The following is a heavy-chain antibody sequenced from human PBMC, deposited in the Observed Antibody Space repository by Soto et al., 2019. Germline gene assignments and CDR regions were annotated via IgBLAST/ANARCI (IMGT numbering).Heavy chain of an antibody. V-gene: IGHV3-23*01. Sequence: EVQLLESGGGLVQPGGSLRLSCAASGFTFSSYGMSWVRQAPGKGLEWVSAISSSGGSAYYADSVKGRFTISRHNSMNPLDLHMNSLRDEDTAVYYCARGAPAPSYWGQGTLVTVSS. CDR2: ISSSGGSA. CDR1: GFTFSSYG. J-gene: IGHJ4*02. CDR3: ARGAPAPSY.